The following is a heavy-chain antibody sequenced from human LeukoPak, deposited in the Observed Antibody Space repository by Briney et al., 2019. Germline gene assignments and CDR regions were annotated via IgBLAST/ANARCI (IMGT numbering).Heavy chain of an antibody. Sequence: PSETLSLTCTVSGGSISSSSYYWGWIRQPPGNGLEWIGSIYYSGSTYYNPSLKSRVTISVHTSKSQFSLKLSSVTAADTAVYYCASGRRYFEETWGQGTLVTVSS. CDR1: GGSISSSSYY. CDR2: IYYSGST. V-gene: IGHV4-39*01. CDR3: ASGRRYFEET. J-gene: IGHJ5*02. D-gene: IGHD3-9*01.